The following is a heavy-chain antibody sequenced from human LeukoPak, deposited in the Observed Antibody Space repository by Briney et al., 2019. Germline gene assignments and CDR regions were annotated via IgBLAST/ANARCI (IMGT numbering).Heavy chain of an antibody. D-gene: IGHD4-17*01. CDR1: GYSFTTYW. CDR3: TRQNADYPFDY. V-gene: IGHV5-51*01. J-gene: IGHJ4*02. CDR2: IYPGDSDT. Sequence: GESLKISCKGSGYSFTTYWIAWVRQMPGKGLEWMGIIYPGDSDTRHSPSFQGQVTISADKSINTAYLQWSSLKASDTAMYYCTRQNADYPFDYWGQGTLVTVSS.